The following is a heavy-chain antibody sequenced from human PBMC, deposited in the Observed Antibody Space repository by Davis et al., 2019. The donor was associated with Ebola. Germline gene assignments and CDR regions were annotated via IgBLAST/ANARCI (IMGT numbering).Heavy chain of an antibody. CDR2: IYPGDSDT. CDR1: GYSFTSYW. J-gene: IGHJ2*01. Sequence: PGGSLRLSCKGSGYSFTSYWIGWVRQMPGKGLEWMGIIYPGDSDTRYSPSFQGQVTISADKSISTAYLQWSSLKASDTAMYYCARRGGDGPWLYWYFDLWGRGTLVTVSS. D-gene: IGHD4-17*01. CDR3: ARRGGDGPWLYWYFDL. V-gene: IGHV5-51*01.